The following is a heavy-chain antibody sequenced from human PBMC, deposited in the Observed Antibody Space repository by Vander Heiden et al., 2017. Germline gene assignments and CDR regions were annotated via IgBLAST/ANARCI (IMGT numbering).Heavy chain of an antibody. D-gene: IGHD5-18*01. Sequence: EVHLVQSGAAVNKPGESLKISCKASGYSCTRYWIGWVRQMPGKGREWMGIIYPGDSDKRYSPAGQGQVTISADKSSSTAYLQWSSMKVWDAAMYYCARRGYRYGYGGMDGWVQGTKVTVS. J-gene: IGHJ6*02. CDR1: GYSCTRYW. CDR2: IYPGDSDK. CDR3: ARRGYRYGYGGMDG. V-gene: IGHV5-51*03.